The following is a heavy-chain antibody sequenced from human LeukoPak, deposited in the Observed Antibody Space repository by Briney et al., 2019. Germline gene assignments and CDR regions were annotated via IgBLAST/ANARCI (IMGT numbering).Heavy chain of an antibody. Sequence: SVKVSCKASGGAFSSYTISWVRQAPGQGLEWMGRIIPILGIANYAQKFQGRVTITADKSTSTAYMELSSLRSEDTAVYYCARGNPLSIVGYDRHFDYWGQGTLVTVSS. CDR3: ARGNPLSIVGYDRHFDY. D-gene: IGHD1-26*01. J-gene: IGHJ4*02. CDR2: IIPILGIA. CDR1: GGAFSSYT. V-gene: IGHV1-69*02.